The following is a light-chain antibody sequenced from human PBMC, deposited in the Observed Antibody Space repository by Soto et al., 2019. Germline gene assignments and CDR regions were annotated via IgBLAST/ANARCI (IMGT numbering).Light chain of an antibody. V-gene: IGLV1-51*02. Sequence: QSVLTQPPSVSAAPGQRVTISCSGSSSNTGRNYVSWYQQLPGTAPKLLIYEDTKRPSGIPDRFSGSKSGTSATLGITGLQTGDEADYYCGAWDSSLSAVLFGGRTKVTAL. CDR2: EDT. J-gene: IGLJ2*01. CDR1: SSNTGRNY. CDR3: GAWDSSLSAVL.